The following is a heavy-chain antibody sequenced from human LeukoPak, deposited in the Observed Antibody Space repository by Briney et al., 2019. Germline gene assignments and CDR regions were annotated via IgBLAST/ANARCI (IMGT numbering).Heavy chain of an antibody. CDR2: INHSGST. D-gene: IGHD5-12*01. CDR3: ARDKSRWNSGYDYNYYYYYGMDV. J-gene: IGHJ6*02. Sequence: SETLSLTCAVYGGSFSGYYWSWIRQPPGKGLEWIGEINHSGSTNYNPSLKSRVTVSVDTSKNQFSLKLSSVTAAGTAVYYCARDKSRWNSGYDYNYYYYYGMDVWGQGTTVTVSS. CDR1: GGSFSGYY. V-gene: IGHV4-34*01.